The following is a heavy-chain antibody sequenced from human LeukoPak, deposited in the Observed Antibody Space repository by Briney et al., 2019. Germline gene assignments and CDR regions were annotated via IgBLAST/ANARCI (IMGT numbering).Heavy chain of an antibody. J-gene: IGHJ4*02. CDR1: GFTFSSYA. D-gene: IGHD3-22*01. V-gene: IGHV3-64*01. Sequence: GGSLRLSCAASGFTFSSYAMHWVRQAPGKGLEYVSAISSNGGSTYYANSVKGRFTISRDNSKNTLYLKMGSLRAEDMAVYYCASISANTYYYDSSGDYYNYWGQGTLVTVSS. CDR2: ISSNGGST. CDR3: ASISANTYYYDSSGDYYNY.